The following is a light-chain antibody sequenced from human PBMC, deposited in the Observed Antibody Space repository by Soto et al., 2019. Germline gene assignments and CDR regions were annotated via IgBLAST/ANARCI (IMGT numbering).Light chain of an antibody. Sequence: QAVLTQRASVSGSPGQSIAISCTGSGSDIGVYKYVSWYQQHPGKVPKLIIYEVSNRPSGVSNRFSGSKSGNTASLTISGLQADDEADYYCCSLTTSHTYVFGSGTKVTVL. CDR1: GSDIGVYKY. CDR2: EVS. CDR3: CSLTTSHTYV. V-gene: IGLV2-14*01. J-gene: IGLJ1*01.